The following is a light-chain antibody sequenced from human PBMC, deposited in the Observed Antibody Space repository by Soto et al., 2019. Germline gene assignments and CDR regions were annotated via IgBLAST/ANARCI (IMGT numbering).Light chain of an antibody. Sequence: VLTQSPATLSVSPGERATLSCRAIQSVSILLAWYQQKPGQAPRLLILGASTRASGIPAKFSGSGSGTEFTLSIGSLQSEDFAIYYCQQYDNWPPRWTFGQGTKVDIK. CDR3: QQYDNWPPRWT. J-gene: IGKJ2*01. CDR2: GAS. CDR1: QSVSIL. V-gene: IGKV3-15*01.